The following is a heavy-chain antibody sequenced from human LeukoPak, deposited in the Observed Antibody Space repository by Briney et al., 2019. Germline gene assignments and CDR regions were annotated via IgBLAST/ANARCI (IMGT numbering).Heavy chain of an antibody. J-gene: IGHJ6*02. CDR3: ARDRIQHYGMDV. CDR2: IYYSGST. V-gene: IGHV4-59*01. Sequence: SETLSLTCSVCGGSISSYYWIWIRQPPGKGLEWMGYIYYSGSTNYNPSLKSRVTISEDTSNNQFSLKLSSVTAADTAVYYCARDRIQHYGMDVWGQGTMVTVSS. D-gene: IGHD5-18*01. CDR1: GGSISSYY.